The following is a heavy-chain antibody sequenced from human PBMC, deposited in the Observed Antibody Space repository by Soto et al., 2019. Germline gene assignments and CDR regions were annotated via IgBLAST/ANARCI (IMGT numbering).Heavy chain of an antibody. CDR3: ARVFGRITMVRGVTIDYYGMDV. Sequence: GASVKVSCKASGYTFTSYYMHWVRQAPGQGLEWMGIINPSGGSTSYAQKFQGRVTITRDTSTSTVYMELSSLRSEDTAVYYYARVFGRITMVRGVTIDYYGMDVWGQGTTVTVSS. J-gene: IGHJ6*02. V-gene: IGHV1-46*01. CDR1: GYTFTSYY. D-gene: IGHD3-10*01. CDR2: INPSGGST.